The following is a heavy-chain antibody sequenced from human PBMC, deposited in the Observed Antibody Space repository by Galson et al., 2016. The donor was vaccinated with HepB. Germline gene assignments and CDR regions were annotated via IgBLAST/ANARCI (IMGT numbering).Heavy chain of an antibody. V-gene: IGHV4-39*02. J-gene: IGHJ4*02. Sequence: ETLSLTCTVSDGSLSSSSSFSWGWVRQPPGKGLECVGTVYRERAYYNPSLGGRVTISVGMSPDLFSLKLTSLTAADTAVYYCARAGLGTKASFDSWGQGTLVVVSS. CDR1: DGSLSSSSSFS. CDR3: ARAGLGTKASFDS. CDR2: VYRERA. D-gene: IGHD3-16*01.